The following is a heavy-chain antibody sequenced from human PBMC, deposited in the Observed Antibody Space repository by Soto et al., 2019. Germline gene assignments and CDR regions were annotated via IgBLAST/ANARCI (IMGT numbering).Heavy chain of an antibody. CDR3: AKGGTIFGVVMSYFDY. Sequence: GGSRRLSCAASGFTFSSYGMHWVGQAPGKGLEWVAVISYDGSNKYYADSVKGRFTISRDNSKNTLYLQMNSLRAEDTAVYYCAKGGTIFGVVMSYFDYWGQGTLVTVSS. CDR1: GFTFSSYG. J-gene: IGHJ4*02. CDR2: ISYDGSNK. V-gene: IGHV3-30*18. D-gene: IGHD3-3*01.